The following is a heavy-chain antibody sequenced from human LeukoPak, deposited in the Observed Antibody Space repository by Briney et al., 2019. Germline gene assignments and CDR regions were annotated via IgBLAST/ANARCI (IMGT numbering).Heavy chain of an antibody. J-gene: IGHJ3*02. D-gene: IGHD1-26*01. V-gene: IGHV1-18*01. Sequence: ASVKVSCKASHYTFTSYGISWVRQAPGQGLEWMGWISPYNGNTNSAQKLQGRVTMTTDTSTSTAYMELRSLRSDDTAVYYCARVLSGSYYDAFDIWGQGTMVTVSS. CDR1: HYTFTSYG. CDR3: ARVLSGSYYDAFDI. CDR2: ISPYNGNT.